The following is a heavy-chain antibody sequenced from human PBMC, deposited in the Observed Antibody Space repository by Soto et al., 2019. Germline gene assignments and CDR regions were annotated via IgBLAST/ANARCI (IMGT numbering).Heavy chain of an antibody. J-gene: IGHJ5*01. CDR1: SFTFSSHA. V-gene: IGHV3-23*01. D-gene: IGHD2-2*01. Sequence: PGVSMTHSFATCSFTFSSHALIPSPPAKGKGVEWVSAISGSGGSTYYADSVKGRFTISRDNSKNTLYLQMNSLRAEDTAVYYCANVLVPLVVPASTPLWWLDFLGHGT. CDR3: ANVLVPLVVPASTPLWWLDF. CDR2: ISGSGGST.